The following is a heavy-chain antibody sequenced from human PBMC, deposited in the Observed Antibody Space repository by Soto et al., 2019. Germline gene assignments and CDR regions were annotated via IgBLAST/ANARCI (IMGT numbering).Heavy chain of an antibody. CDR1: GFTFDDDA. J-gene: IGHJ4*02. Sequence: PGGSLRLSCAASGFTFDDDAMHWVRQAPGKGLEWVSGISWNSGSIGYADSVKGRFTISRDNAKNSLYLQMNSLRAEDTALYYCAKAEGIAAAGPIDYWGQGTLVTVSS. V-gene: IGHV3-9*01. CDR3: AKAEGIAAAGPIDY. D-gene: IGHD6-13*01. CDR2: ISWNSGSI.